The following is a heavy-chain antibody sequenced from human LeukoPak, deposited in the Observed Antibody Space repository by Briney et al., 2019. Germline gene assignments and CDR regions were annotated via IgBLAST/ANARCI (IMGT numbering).Heavy chain of an antibody. Sequence: SVKVSCKASGGTFSSYAISWVRQAPGQGLEWMGGIIPIFGTANYAQKFQGRVTITADESTSTAYMELRSLRSDDTAVYYCARGDTAMVTVDAFDIWGQGTMVTVSS. J-gene: IGHJ3*02. CDR3: ARGDTAMVTVDAFDI. CDR2: IIPIFGTA. D-gene: IGHD5-18*01. V-gene: IGHV1-69*13. CDR1: GGTFSSYA.